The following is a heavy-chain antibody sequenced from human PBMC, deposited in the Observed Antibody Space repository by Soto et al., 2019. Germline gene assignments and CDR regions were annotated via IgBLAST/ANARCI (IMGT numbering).Heavy chain of an antibody. CDR3: ARVQRYGDFLAH. CDR2: INYSGST. V-gene: IGHV4-34*01. J-gene: IGHJ4*02. D-gene: IGHD4-17*01. Sequence: PSETLSLTCGVYGGSFSGYYWSWIRQPPGKGLEWIGEINYSGSTNYNPSLKSRVTISVDTSKNQFSLKLSSVTAADTAVYYCARVQRYGDFLAHWGQGTLVTVSS. CDR1: GGSFSGYY.